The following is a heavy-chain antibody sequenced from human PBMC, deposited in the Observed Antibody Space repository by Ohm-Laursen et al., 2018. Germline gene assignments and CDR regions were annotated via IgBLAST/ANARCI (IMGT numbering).Heavy chain of an antibody. CDR1: GFTFSSYG. D-gene: IGHD6-19*01. V-gene: IGHV3-23*01. Sequence: SLRLSCSASGFTFSSYGMHWVRQAPGKGLEWVAAVSGSGDRTYYADSVKGRFTISRDNSKNTLFLHMNSLRAEDTAVYYCGKHRITVGGLVDYWGQGTLVTVSS. CDR3: GKHRITVGGLVDY. J-gene: IGHJ4*02. CDR2: VSGSGDRT.